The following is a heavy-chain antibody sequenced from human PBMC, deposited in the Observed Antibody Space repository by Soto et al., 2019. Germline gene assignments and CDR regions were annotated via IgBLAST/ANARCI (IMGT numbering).Heavy chain of an antibody. D-gene: IGHD6-6*01. CDR2: VYYTGST. V-gene: IGHV4-59*01. Sequence: SETLSLTCRVSGGSMSGYYWSWIRQAPGKGLEWIGYVYYTGSTNYNPSLQSRVTISVDASNKQFSLSLRLVTAADTAVYFCARSIAVPSSHIDHWGQGIRVTVSS. J-gene: IGHJ4*02. CDR3: ARSIAVPSSHIDH. CDR1: GGSMSGYY.